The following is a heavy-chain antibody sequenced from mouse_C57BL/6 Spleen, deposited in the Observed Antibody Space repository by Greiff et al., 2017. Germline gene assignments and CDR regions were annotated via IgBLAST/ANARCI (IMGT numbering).Heavy chain of an antibody. CDR2: IDPSDSYT. Sequence: VQLQQPGAELVKPGASVKLSCKASGYTFTSYWMQWVKQRPGQGLEWIGEIDPSDSYTNYNQKFKGKATLTVDTSSSTAYMQLSSLTSEDSAVYYCASGGSRDYYAMDYWGQGTSVTVSS. D-gene: IGHD1-1*01. V-gene: IGHV1-50*01. J-gene: IGHJ4*01. CDR1: GYTFTSYW. CDR3: ASGGSRDYYAMDY.